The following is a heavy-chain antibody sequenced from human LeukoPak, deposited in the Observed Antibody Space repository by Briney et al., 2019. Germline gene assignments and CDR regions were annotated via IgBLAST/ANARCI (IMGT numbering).Heavy chain of an antibody. Sequence: PSGTLSLTCAVSGGSIITTNWWSWVRRPPGKGLEWIGEVHLNGATNYNPSLESRVSMSIDKSKNQLSLKLRSVSAADTAIYYCARESGAFSPFGFWGQGTLVTVSS. CDR1: GGSIITTNW. D-gene: IGHD1-26*01. CDR3: ARESGAFSPFGF. J-gene: IGHJ4*02. V-gene: IGHV4-4*02. CDR2: VHLNGAT.